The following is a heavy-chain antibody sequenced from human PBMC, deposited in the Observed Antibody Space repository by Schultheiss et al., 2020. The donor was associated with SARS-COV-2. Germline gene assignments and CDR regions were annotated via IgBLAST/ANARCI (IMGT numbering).Heavy chain of an antibody. CDR3: AKDLKGITIFGVVIDYYYYGMDV. CDR1: GFTFSSYA. V-gene: IGHV3-30*18. D-gene: IGHD3-3*01. Sequence: GGSLRLSCAASGFTFSSYAMSWVRQAPGKGLEWVAVISYDGSNKYYADSVKGRFTISRDNSKNTLYLQMNSLRAEDTAVYYCAKDLKGITIFGVVIDYYYYGMDVWGQGTTVTVSS. CDR2: ISYDGSNK. J-gene: IGHJ6*02.